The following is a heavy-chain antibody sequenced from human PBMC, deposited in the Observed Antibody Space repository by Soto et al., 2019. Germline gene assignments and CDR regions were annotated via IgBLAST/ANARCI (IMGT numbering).Heavy chain of an antibody. CDR2: IYYSGST. D-gene: IGHD1-1*01. CDR1: GGSISSYY. V-gene: IGHV4-59*08. Sequence: SETLSLTCTVSGGSISSYYWSWIRQPPGKGLEWIGYIYYSGSTNYNPSLKSRVTISVDTSKNQFSLKLSSVTAADTAVYYCARLSGRQLDFDYWGQGTLVTVYS. CDR3: ARLSGRQLDFDY. J-gene: IGHJ4*02.